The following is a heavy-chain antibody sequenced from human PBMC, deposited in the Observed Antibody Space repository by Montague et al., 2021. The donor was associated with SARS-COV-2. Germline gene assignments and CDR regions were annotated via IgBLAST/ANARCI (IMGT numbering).Heavy chain of an antibody. CDR2: IYYSGDT. Sequence: SETLSLTCTVSGGPISNYYWTWIRQPPGKSLEWIGLIYYSGDTNYNPSLKSRVTISIESSKRQFSLKLRSVTAGDTAVYFFAGMGPVRELDSWGQGTLVTVSS. CDR1: GGPISNYY. V-gene: IGHV4-59*08. D-gene: IGHD4-17*01. CDR3: AGMGPVRELDS. J-gene: IGHJ5*01.